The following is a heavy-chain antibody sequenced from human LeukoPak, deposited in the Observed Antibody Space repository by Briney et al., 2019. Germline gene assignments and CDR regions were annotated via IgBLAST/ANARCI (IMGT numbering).Heavy chain of an antibody. J-gene: IGHJ6*03. V-gene: IGHV1-8*01. Sequence: APVKVSCKASGYTFTSYDINWVRQATGQGLEWMGWMNPNSGNTGYAQKFQGRVTMTRNTSISTAYMELSSLRSEDTAVYYCARARRGGYSSSDYYYYMDVWGKGTTVTVSS. CDR2: MNPNSGNT. D-gene: IGHD6-19*01. CDR3: ARARRGGYSSSDYYYYMDV. CDR1: GYTFTSYD.